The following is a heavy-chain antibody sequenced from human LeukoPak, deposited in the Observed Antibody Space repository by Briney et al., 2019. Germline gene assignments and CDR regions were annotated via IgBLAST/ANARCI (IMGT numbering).Heavy chain of an antibody. Sequence: SETLSLTCTVSGGSISSSGYYWGWIRQPPGKGLEWIGSIYYSGSTYYNPSLKSRVTISVDTSKKQFSLKLSSVTAADTAVYYCARISLTGYAPIRGYFDYWGQGTLVTVSS. J-gene: IGHJ4*02. CDR3: ARISLTGYAPIRGYFDY. CDR1: GGSISSSGYY. V-gene: IGHV4-39*07. D-gene: IGHD3-9*01. CDR2: IYYSGST.